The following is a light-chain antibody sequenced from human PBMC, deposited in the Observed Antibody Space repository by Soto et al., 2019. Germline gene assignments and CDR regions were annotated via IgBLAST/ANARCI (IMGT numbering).Light chain of an antibody. CDR3: AAWDDSLNGQV. CDR1: SSNIGNNA. Sequence: QPVLTQPPSVSEAPRQRVTISCSGSSSNIGNNAVNWYQQLPGKAPKLLIYDDDVLSSGVSDRFSASKSGASASLAISGLQSADEADYYCAAWDDSLNGQVFGGGTKLTVL. J-gene: IGLJ3*02. V-gene: IGLV1-36*01. CDR2: DDD.